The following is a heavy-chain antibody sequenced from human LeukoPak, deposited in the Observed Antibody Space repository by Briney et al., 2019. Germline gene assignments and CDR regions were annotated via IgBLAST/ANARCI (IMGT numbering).Heavy chain of an antibody. V-gene: IGHV1-46*01. CDR2: VNPSGGST. CDR3: GRRHKHYYQIDY. D-gene: IGHD1-26*01. Sequence: GASVKVSCKASGYTFTSYYLHWVRQAPGQGLEWMGMVNPSGGSTSYAQKFQGRVTMTRDTSTTTVYMELSSLRSDDTAVFYCGRRHKHYYQIDYWGQGTLVTVSS. CDR1: GYTFTSYY. J-gene: IGHJ4*02.